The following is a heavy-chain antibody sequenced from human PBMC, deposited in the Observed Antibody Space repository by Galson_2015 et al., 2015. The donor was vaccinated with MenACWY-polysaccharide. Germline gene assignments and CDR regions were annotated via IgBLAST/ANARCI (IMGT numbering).Heavy chain of an antibody. CDR3: ARISPQSRNFDF. Sequence: SLRLSCAASGFSFSAYAMGWVRHIPGKGLEWVSSITGSGSHAFYADSVRGRFTMSKDSSKNMLFLQMDTLRAEDTAVYHCARISPQSRNFDFWGQGTLVTVSS. CDR2: ITGSGSHA. CDR1: GFSFSAYA. J-gene: IGHJ4*02. V-gene: IGHV3-23*01.